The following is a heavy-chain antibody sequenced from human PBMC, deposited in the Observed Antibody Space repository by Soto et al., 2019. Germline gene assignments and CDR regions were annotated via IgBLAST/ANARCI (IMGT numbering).Heavy chain of an antibody. CDR3: ARYLNGYNYSYYYGMDV. D-gene: IGHD5-12*01. V-gene: IGHV5-51*01. J-gene: IGHJ6*02. Sequence: GESLKISCKGSGYSFTSYWIGWVRQMPGKGLEWMGIIYPGDSDTRYSPSFQGQVTISADKSISTAYLQWSSLTASDTAMYYCARYLNGYNYSYYYGMDVWGQVTTVTVSS. CDR2: IYPGDSDT. CDR1: GYSFTSYW.